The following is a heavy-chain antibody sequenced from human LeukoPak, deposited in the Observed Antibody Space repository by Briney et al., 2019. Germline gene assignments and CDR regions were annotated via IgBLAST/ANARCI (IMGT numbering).Heavy chain of an antibody. CDR3: AKGPSSSWYLDY. CDR2: IRYDGSNK. J-gene: IGHJ4*02. V-gene: IGHV3-30*02. CDR1: GFTFSSYG. D-gene: IGHD6-13*01. Sequence: GGSLRLSCAASGFTFSSYGMHWVRQAPGKGLEWVAFIRYDGSNKYYADSVKGRFTISRDNSKNTLYLQMNSLRAEDTAVYYCAKGPSSSWYLDYWGQGTLVTVSS.